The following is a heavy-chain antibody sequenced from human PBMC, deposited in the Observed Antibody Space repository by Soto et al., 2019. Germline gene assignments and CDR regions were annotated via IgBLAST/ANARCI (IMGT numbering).Heavy chain of an antibody. CDR2: IYYSGST. D-gene: IGHD5-18*01. V-gene: IGHV4-59*01. CDR1: GGSISGYY. Sequence: TETLSLTCTVSGGSISGYYWSWIRQPPGKGLEWIGYIYYSGSTNYNPSLKSRVTISVDTSKNQFSLKLSSVTAADTAVYYCARAPYTAMVDYWGQGTLVTVSS. CDR3: ARAPYTAMVDY. J-gene: IGHJ4*02.